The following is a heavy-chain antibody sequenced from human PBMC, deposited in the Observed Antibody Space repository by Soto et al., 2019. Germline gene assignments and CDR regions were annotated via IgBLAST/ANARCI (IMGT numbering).Heavy chain of an antibody. Sequence: ASVKVSCKASGYTFTSYGISWVRQAPGQGLEWMGWISAYNGNTNYAQKLQGRVTMTTDTSTSTAYMELRSLRSDDTAVYYCARSYDSSGYYYDWFDPWGQGTLVTVSS. J-gene: IGHJ5*02. CDR2: ISAYNGNT. CDR3: ARSYDSSGYYYDWFDP. CDR1: GYTFTSYG. V-gene: IGHV1-18*01. D-gene: IGHD3-22*01.